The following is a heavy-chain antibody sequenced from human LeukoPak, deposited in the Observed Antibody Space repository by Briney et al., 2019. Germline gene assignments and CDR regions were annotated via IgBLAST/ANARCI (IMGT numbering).Heavy chain of an antibody. CDR1: GFTFSSYG. D-gene: IGHD3-22*01. Sequence: GGSLRLSCAASGFTFSSYGMHWVRQAPGKGLEWVAFIRYDGSNKYYAASVKGRFTISRDNSKNTLYLQMNSLRAEDTAVYYCAKEMYYYDSSGYYPDYWGQGTLVTVSS. J-gene: IGHJ4*02. CDR2: IRYDGSNK. CDR3: AKEMYYYDSSGYYPDY. V-gene: IGHV3-30*02.